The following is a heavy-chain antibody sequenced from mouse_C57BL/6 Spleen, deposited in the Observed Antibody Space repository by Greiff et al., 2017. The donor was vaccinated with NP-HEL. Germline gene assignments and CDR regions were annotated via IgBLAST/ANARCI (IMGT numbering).Heavy chain of an antibody. D-gene: IGHD2-1*01. J-gene: IGHJ1*03. V-gene: IGHV3-6*01. CDR3: ATIYYGNLYWYFDV. CDR1: GYSITSGYY. CDR2: ISYDGSN. Sequence: DVQLQESGPGLVKPSQSLSLTCSVTGYSITSGYYWNWIRQFPGNKLEWMGYISYDGSNNYNPSLKNRISITRDTSKNQFFLKLNSVTTEDTATYYCATIYYGNLYWYFDVWGTGTTVTVSS.